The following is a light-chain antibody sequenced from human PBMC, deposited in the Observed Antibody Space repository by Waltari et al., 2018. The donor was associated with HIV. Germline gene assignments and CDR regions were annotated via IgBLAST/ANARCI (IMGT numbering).Light chain of an antibody. CDR1: ALPKKY. CDR2: KDY. V-gene: IGLV3-16*01. CDR3: RSADSSGTFYV. Sequence: SYELTQPPSVSVSLGQMALIPYSGAALPKKYAYWHQQKPGQFPVVLIYKDYERPSGIPERCSGSSSGTIVTLTISGVQAEDEADYCCRSADSSGTFYVFGTGTKVTVL. J-gene: IGLJ1*01.